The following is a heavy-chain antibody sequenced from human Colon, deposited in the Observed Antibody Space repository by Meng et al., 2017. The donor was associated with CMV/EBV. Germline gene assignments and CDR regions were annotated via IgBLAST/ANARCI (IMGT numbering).Heavy chain of an antibody. J-gene: IGHJ4*02. CDR3: AREAGPFFGVIVYDS. Sequence: QVQPSQCGAGLWTPSVPLALPWGVSGGSLSGYYWTWIRQSPGKGLEWIGEINQSGSTNYNPSLKSRVTVSVDTSKNQFSLRVTSVTAADSALYYCAREAGPFFGVIVYDSWGQGTLVTVSS. CDR1: GGSLSGYY. CDR2: INQSGST. V-gene: IGHV4-34*01. D-gene: IGHD3-3*01.